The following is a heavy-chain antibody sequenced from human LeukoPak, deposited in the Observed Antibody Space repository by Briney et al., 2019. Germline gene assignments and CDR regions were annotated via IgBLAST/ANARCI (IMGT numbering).Heavy chain of an antibody. J-gene: IGHJ5*02. CDR2: INPSGGST. Sequence: GASVKVSCKASGYTFTSYYMHWVRQAPGQGLEWMGIINPSGGSTSYAQKFQGRVTMTRDTSISTAYMELSRLRSDDTAVYYCARDGITIFPVGNWFDPWGQGTLVTVSS. CDR3: ARDGITIFPVGNWFDP. CDR1: GYTFTSYY. D-gene: IGHD3-3*01. V-gene: IGHV1-46*01.